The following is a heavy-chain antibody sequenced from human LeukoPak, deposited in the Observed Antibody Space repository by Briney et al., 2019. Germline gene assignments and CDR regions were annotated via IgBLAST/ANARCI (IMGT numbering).Heavy chain of an antibody. Sequence: ASVKVSCKASGYTFTSYYMHWVRQAPGQGLEWMGIINPSGGSTSYAQKFQGRVTMTRDTSTSTVYMELSSLRSEDTAVYYCARGNSRMVRGVTNFDYWGQGTLVTVSS. CDR2: INPSGGST. CDR1: GYTFTSYY. D-gene: IGHD3-10*01. V-gene: IGHV1-46*01. J-gene: IGHJ4*02. CDR3: ARGNSRMVRGVTNFDY.